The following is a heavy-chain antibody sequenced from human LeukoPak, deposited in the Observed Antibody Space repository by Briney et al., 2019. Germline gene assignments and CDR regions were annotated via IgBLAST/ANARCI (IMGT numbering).Heavy chain of an antibody. V-gene: IGHV3-53*01. CDR2: IYSGGST. CDR3: ARDLGGPFDY. J-gene: IGHJ4*02. CDR1: RFTVSSNY. D-gene: IGHD3-3*01. Sequence: GGSLRLSCAASRFTVSSNYMSWVRQAPGKGLEWVSVIYSGGSTYYADSVKGRFTISRDNSKNTLYLQMNSLRAEDTAVYYCARDLGGPFDYWGQGTLVTVSS.